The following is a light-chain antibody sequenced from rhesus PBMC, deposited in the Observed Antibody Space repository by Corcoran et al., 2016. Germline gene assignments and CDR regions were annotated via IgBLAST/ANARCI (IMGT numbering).Light chain of an antibody. CDR2: QTS. Sequence: DIVLTQSPASLAVSPGQRATITCRASETVSFFGINLIHWYQQKPGQPLKLLIYQTSNKDTRVPARLSGSGSRSDFTLTINPVEADVAADYYCLQSKNSPYSFGQGTKVEIK. J-gene: IGKJ2*01. CDR1: ETVSFFGINL. V-gene: IGKV7-13*02. CDR3: LQSKNSPYS.